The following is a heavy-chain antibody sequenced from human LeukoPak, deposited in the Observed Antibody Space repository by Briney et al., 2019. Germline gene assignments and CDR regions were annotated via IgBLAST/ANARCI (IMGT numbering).Heavy chain of an antibody. D-gene: IGHD2-15*01. V-gene: IGHV6-1*01. CDR3: ARDEVVAATHRYYYGMDV. CDR1: GDSVSSNSAA. Sequence: QTLSLTCAISGDSVSSNSAAWNWIRQSPSRGLEWLGRTYYRSKWYNDYAVSVKSRITINPDTSKNQFSLQLNSVTPEDTAMYYCARDEVVAATHRYYYGMDVWGQGTTVTVSS. J-gene: IGHJ6*02. CDR2: TYYRSKWYN.